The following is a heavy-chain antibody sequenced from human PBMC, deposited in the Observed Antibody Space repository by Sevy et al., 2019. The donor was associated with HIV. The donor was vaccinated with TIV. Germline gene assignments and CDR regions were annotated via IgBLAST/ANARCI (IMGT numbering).Heavy chain of an antibody. CDR2: IYSGGST. CDR3: ARFRPVISYFDY. D-gene: IGHD2-21*01. J-gene: IGHJ4*02. Sequence: GGSLRLSCAASGFTVSSNYMSWVRQAPGKGLEWVSVIYSGGSTYYADSVKGRFTISRDNSKNTLYLQMNSLRAEDTAVYYWARFRPVISYFDYWGQGTLVTVSS. V-gene: IGHV3-53*01. CDR1: GFTVSSNY.